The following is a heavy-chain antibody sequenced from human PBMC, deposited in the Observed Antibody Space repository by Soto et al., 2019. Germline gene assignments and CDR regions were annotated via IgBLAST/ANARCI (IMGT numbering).Heavy chain of an antibody. Sequence: GESLKISCKGSGYSFTSYWIGWVRQMPGKGLEWMGIIYPGDSDTRYSPSFQGQVTISADKSISTAYLQWSSLKASDTAMYYRASRIAAAGPGYYGMDVWGQGTTVTVSS. J-gene: IGHJ6*02. CDR2: IYPGDSDT. V-gene: IGHV5-51*01. CDR3: ASRIAAAGPGYYGMDV. D-gene: IGHD6-13*01. CDR1: GYSFTSYW.